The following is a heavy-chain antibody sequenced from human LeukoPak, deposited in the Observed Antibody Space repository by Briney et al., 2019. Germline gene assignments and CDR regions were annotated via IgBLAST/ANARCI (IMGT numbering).Heavy chain of an antibody. CDR2: INPNSGGT. D-gene: IGHD3-22*01. Sequence: GASVKVSCKASGYTFTGYYMHWVRQAPGQGLEWMGWINPNSGGTNYAQKFQGRVTMTRDTSISTAYMELSRLRSDDTAVYYCARGGDYYDSSGYRQQLDYWGQGTLVTVSS. CDR3: ARGGDYYDSSGYRQQLDY. J-gene: IGHJ4*02. CDR1: GYTFTGYY. V-gene: IGHV1-2*02.